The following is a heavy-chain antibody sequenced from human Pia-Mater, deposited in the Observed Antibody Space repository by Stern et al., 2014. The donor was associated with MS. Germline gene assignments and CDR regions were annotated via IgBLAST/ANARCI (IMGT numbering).Heavy chain of an antibody. Sequence: QVQLQQWGAGLLKPSETLSLTCAVYGGSFSGYYWSWIRQPPGKGLEWIGDINHSGSTNYNPSLQRRVTISVDTSKNQFSLKLSSVTAADTAVYYCARGGETYGDYLFGWYFDLWGRGTLVTVSS. CDR3: ARGGETYGDYLFGWYFDL. J-gene: IGHJ2*01. D-gene: IGHD4-17*01. CDR1: GGSFSGYY. V-gene: IGHV4-34*01. CDR2: INHSGST.